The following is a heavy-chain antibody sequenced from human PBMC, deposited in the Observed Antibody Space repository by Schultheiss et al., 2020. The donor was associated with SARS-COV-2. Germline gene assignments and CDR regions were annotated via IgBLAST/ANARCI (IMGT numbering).Heavy chain of an antibody. CDR1: GGSISSGGYY. D-gene: IGHD4-17*01. CDR3: ATESIDYGDYAAPTRFDY. V-gene: IGHV4-39*07. CDR2: IYHSGST. J-gene: IGHJ4*02. Sequence: SETLSLTCTVSGGSISSGGYYWSWIRQHPGKGLEWIGSIYHSGSTYYNPSLKSRVTISVDTSKNQFSLKLSSVTAADTAVYYCATESIDYGDYAAPTRFDYWGQGTLVTVSS.